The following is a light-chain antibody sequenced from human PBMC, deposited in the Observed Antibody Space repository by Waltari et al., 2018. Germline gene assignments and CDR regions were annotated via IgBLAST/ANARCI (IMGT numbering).Light chain of an antibody. CDR3: CSYASSYTVV. CDR1: SSDVGHYNL. V-gene: IGLV2-23*01. Sequence: QSALTQPASVSGSPGQSITISCTGTSSDVGHYNLVSWYQQYPGKAPKVMIYYDNSRPSGVSDRFSCSKSGNTAALTITWVQADDEADYYYCSYASSYTVVFGGGTKLTVL. J-gene: IGLJ2*01. CDR2: YDN.